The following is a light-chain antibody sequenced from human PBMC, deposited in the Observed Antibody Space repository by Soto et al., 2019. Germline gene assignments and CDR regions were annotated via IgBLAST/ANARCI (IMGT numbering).Light chain of an antibody. CDR1: QNITNY. Sequence: IVLTQSPATLSLSPGKRATLSCRASQNITNYLIWYQHKPGQAPRLLIYDVSNRATGIPARFSGSGSGTDFTLTISRLEPEDFAVYYCQQYGSSPPITFGQGTRLEIK. CDR2: DVS. V-gene: IGKV3-20*01. J-gene: IGKJ5*01. CDR3: QQYGSSPPIT.